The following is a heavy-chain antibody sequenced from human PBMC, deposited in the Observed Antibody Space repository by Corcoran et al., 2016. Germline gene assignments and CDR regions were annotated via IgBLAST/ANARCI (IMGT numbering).Heavy chain of an antibody. Sequence: QLQLQESGPGLVKPSETLSLTCIVSGGSISSSTYFWGWIRQPPGKGLEWIATIYYTGRTFYNPSLKSRVTISVDTSQDQFSLQLSSVTAADTAVYYCASQPQASGGFYGMDVWGQGTMVTVS. CDR3: ASQPQASGGFYGMDV. V-gene: IGHV4-39*07. D-gene: IGHD1-26*01. CDR1: GGSISSSTYF. CDR2: IYYTGRT. J-gene: IGHJ6*02.